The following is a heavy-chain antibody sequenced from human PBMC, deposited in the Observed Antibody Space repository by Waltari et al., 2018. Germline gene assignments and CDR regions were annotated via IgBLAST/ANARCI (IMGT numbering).Heavy chain of an antibody. J-gene: IGHJ4*02. CDR3: ARGLLHFNFWSKSEIGKEVYFDL. Sequence: QVQLQQWGAGLLKPSETLSLTCGVSGGVLRCYYWSWIRQSPGKGLEWIAEINHSRRTNYNPSLKSRVNLSVDTPKNQFSLKLTSMTAADTAVYYCARGLLHFNFWSKSEIGKEVYFDLWGQGTLVTVSS. CDR2: INHSRRT. V-gene: IGHV4-34*01. CDR1: GGVLRCYY. D-gene: IGHD3-3*01.